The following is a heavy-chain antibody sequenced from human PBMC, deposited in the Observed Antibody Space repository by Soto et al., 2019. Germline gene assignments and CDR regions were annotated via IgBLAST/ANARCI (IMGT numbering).Heavy chain of an antibody. J-gene: IGHJ6*03. CDR2: IDYSGST. V-gene: IGHV4-59*01. CDR3: ARMDFGSDYYVGVFDYMDV. Sequence: SETLSLTCTVFGGSISSYYCSWIRQPPGKGREMIGYIDYSGSTNYTPTLKSRVTISVDTSKNQFSLKLSSVTAADTAVYYCARMDFGSDYYVGVFDYMDVWGKGTPVTVSS. D-gene: IGHD3-3*01. CDR1: GGSISSYY.